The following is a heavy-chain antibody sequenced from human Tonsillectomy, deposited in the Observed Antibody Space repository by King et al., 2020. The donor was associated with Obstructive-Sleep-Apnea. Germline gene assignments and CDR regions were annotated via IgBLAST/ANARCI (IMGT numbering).Heavy chain of an antibody. J-gene: IGHJ5*02. Sequence: QLVQSGAEVKKPGASVKFSCKASGYTFTDYYIHWVRQAPGQGLEWMGWINPNSGGTNSTQKFQGRVTMTRATSISTAYMELSRLRSDDTAVYFCARGGRVRSSDWFNWFDPWGQGTLFTVSS. D-gene: IGHD6-19*01. V-gene: IGHV1-2*02. CDR2: INPNSGGT. CDR1: GYTFTDYY. CDR3: ARGGRVRSSDWFNWFDP.